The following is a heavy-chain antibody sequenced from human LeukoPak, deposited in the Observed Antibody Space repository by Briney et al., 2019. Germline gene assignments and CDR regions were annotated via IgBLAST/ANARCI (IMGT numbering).Heavy chain of an antibody. V-gene: IGHV3-21*01. CDR3: ARWDRFHGV. CDR2: VSSSSSYI. CDR1: GFIFSSYS. J-gene: IGHJ4*02. Sequence: GVLRLSCAASGFIFSSYSMNWVRQAPGKGLEWVSSVSSSSSYIYYANSVKGRFTISRDNAKTSLYLQMNSLGVEDTAVYYCARWDRFHGVWGQGTLVTVSS. D-gene: IGHD1-14*01.